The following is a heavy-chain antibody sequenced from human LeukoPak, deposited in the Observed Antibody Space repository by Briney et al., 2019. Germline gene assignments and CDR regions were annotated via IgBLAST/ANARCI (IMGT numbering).Heavy chain of an antibody. CDR1: GLTLGGHD. Sequence: PGGSLRLSCTASGLTLGGHDMHWVRQTTGEGLEWVAAVSSGHHAFYAGSVKGRFTVSREDAKNSLYLQMNSLRAGDTAVYYCVREARGYHYTYFDYWGQGSLVTVCS. CDR2: VSSGHHA. D-gene: IGHD5-18*01. V-gene: IGHV3-13*01. J-gene: IGHJ4*02. CDR3: VREARGYHYTYFDY.